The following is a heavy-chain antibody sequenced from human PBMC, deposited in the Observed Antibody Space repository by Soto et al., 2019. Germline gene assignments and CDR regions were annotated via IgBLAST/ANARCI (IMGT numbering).Heavy chain of an antibody. V-gene: IGHV3-30*18. J-gene: IGHJ1*01. Sequence: GGSLRLSCAVSGFTFSSYGMHWVRQAPGKGLEWVAVISYDGSNKYYADSVKGRFTISRDNSKNTLYLQMNSLRAEDTAVYYCAKDNGSPIAEYFQHWGQGTLVTVSS. CDR2: ISYDGSNK. CDR1: GFTFSSYG. D-gene: IGHD1-26*01. CDR3: AKDNGSPIAEYFQH.